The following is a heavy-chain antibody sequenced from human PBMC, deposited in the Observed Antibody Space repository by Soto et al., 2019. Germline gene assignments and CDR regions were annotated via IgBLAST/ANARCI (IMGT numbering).Heavy chain of an antibody. Sequence: PGGSLRLSCAASGFTVSSNYMSWVRQAPGKGLEWVSVIYSGGSTYYADSVKGRFTISRDNSKNTLYLQMNSLRAEDTAVYYCARDSGSYSGYGMDVWGQGTTVTAP. CDR1: GFTVSSNY. V-gene: IGHV3-53*01. CDR2: IYSGGST. CDR3: ARDSGSYSGYGMDV. J-gene: IGHJ6*02. D-gene: IGHD1-26*01.